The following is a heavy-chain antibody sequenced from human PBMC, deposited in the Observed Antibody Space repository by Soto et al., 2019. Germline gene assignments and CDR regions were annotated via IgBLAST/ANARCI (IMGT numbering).Heavy chain of an antibody. CDR3: ARGDIGPTVTPG. J-gene: IGHJ4*02. CDR1: GYTFTSYG. CDR2: IRAYNGKT. V-gene: IGHV1-18*01. D-gene: IGHD4-17*01. Sequence: QVQLVQSGAEVKKPGASVKVSCKASGYTFTSYGIIWVRQAPGQGLKGMGWIRAYNGKTNSEQKHQGRVTLTTDTSTSTADMELRSLRSDDTAVYYCARGDIGPTVTPGWGQGTLVTVSS.